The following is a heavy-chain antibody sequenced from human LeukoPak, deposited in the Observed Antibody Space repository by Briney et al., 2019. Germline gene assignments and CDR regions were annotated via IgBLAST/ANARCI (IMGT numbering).Heavy chain of an antibody. CDR1: GFTFSSYA. CDR3: AKVGYYYDSSGYYWGYYFDY. J-gene: IGHJ4*02. V-gene: IGHV3-23*01. Sequence: GGSLRLSCAASGFTFSSYAMSWVRQAPGKGLEWVSAISGSGGSTYYADSVKGRFTISRDNSKNTLYLQMNSLRAEDTAVYYCAKVGYYYDSSGYYWGYYFDYWGQGTLVTVSS. D-gene: IGHD3-22*01. CDR2: ISGSGGST.